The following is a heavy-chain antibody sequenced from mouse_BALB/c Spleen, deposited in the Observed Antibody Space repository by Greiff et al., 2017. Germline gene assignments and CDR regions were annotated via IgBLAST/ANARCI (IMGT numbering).Heavy chain of an antibody. CDR1: GFSLTSYD. V-gene: IGHV2-9-2*01. CDR2: IWTGGGT. Sequence: QVQLKQSGPGLVAPSQSLSITCTVSGFSLTSYDISWIRQPPGKGLEWLGVIWTGGGTNYNSAFMSRLSISKDNSKSQVFLKMNSLQTDDTAIYYCVREEEYGNYYWGQGTTLTVSS. J-gene: IGHJ2*01. CDR3: VREEEYGNYY. D-gene: IGHD2-10*02.